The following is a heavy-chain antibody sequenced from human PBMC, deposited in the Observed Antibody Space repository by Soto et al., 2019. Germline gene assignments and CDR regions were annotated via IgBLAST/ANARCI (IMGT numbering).Heavy chain of an antibody. V-gene: IGHV1-2*02. D-gene: IGHD2-15*01. Sequence: ASVKVSCKASGYTFTDYYVHWMRQAPGQGLEWVSWINPKTGSTLYAQKFQGRVTMTRDTSINTAYMEVTSLTSDDTAVYYCARTPQSAHPGYSSDWGPGTQVTVSS. CDR1: GYTFTDYY. J-gene: IGHJ4*02. CDR3: ARTPQSAHPGYSSD. CDR2: INPKTGST.